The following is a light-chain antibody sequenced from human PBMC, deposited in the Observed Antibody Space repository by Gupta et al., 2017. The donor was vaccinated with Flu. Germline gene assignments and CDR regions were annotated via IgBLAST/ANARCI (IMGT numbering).Light chain of an antibody. V-gene: IGKV1-39*01. CDR1: QSISSY. CDR3: QQSYSNPYT. Sequence: DIQMTQSPSSLSASVGDRVTITCRASQSISSYLNWNQQKPGKAPKLLIYAASSLQSGVPSRFSGSGSGTDFTLTISSLQPEDFATYYCQQSYSNPYTFGQGTKLEIK. CDR2: AAS. J-gene: IGKJ2*01.